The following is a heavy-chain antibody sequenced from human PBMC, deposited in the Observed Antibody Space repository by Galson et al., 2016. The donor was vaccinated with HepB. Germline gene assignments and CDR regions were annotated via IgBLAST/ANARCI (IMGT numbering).Heavy chain of an antibody. CDR2: ISAYDGHT. V-gene: IGHV1-18*01. D-gene: IGHD2-15*01. CDR1: GYTFTSRG. Sequence: SVKVSCKASGYTFTSRGISWVRQAPGRGLEWMGWISAYDGHTHYGQKLQDRLTMTTDTSTSTAYMELRSLRSDDAAVYYCARDQAPLPGDCWGQGTRVTVSS. CDR3: ARDQAPLPGDC. J-gene: IGHJ4*02.